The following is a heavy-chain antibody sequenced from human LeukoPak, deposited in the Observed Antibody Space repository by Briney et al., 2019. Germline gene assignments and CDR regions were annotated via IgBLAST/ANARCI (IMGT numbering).Heavy chain of an antibody. CDR1: GGSISSYY. J-gene: IGHJ4*02. V-gene: IGHV4-59*12. CDR2: IYYSGST. CDR3: ARGDYGDYGFDY. D-gene: IGHD4-17*01. Sequence: PSETLSLTCTVSGGSISSYYWSWIRQPPGKGLEWIGYIYYSGSTNYNPSLKSRVTISLDTSKTQFSLKLSSVTAADTAVYYCARGDYGDYGFDYWGQGTLVTVSS.